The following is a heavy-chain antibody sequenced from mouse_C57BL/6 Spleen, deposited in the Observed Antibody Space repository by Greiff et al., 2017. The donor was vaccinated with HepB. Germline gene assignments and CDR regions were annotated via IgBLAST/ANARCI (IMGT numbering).Heavy chain of an antibody. Sequence: QVQLKESGPELVKPGASVKLSCKASGYTFTSYDINWVKQRPGQGLEWIGWIYPRDGSTKYNEKFKGKATLTVDTSSSTAYMELHSLTSEDSAVYFCARPYYYGSYYFDYWGQGTTLTVSS. V-gene: IGHV1-85*01. J-gene: IGHJ2*01. CDR3: ARPYYYGSYYFDY. CDR1: GYTFTSYD. CDR2: IYPRDGST. D-gene: IGHD1-1*01.